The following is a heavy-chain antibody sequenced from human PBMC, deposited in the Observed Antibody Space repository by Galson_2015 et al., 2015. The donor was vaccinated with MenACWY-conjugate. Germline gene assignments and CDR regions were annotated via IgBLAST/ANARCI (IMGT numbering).Heavy chain of an antibody. V-gene: IGHV3-53*01. CDR2: IYAGGST. Sequence: SLRLSCAATGFTVNTNYMTWVRQVPGRGLECVSVIYAGGSTYYTDSVTGRLTVSRDSSNNAVHLQMNSLRVEDTAVYYCARAVSLRGSGHFPPDYMDVWGKGTAVTVSS. J-gene: IGHJ6*03. CDR1: GFTVNTNY. CDR3: ARAVSLRGSGHFPPDYMDV. D-gene: IGHD3-10*01.